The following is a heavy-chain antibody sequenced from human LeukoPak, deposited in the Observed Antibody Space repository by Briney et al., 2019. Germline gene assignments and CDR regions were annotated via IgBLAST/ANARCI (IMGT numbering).Heavy chain of an antibody. V-gene: IGHV3-15*01. Sequence: GSLRLSCAASGFTFSSYGMHWVRQAPGKGLEWVGRIKSKTDGGTTDYAAPVKGRFTISRDDSKNTLYLQMNSLKTEDTAVYYCTRGGIQLWFFGGGAFDIWGQGTMVTVSS. J-gene: IGHJ3*02. CDR1: GFTFSSYG. CDR2: IKSKTDGGTT. D-gene: IGHD5-18*01. CDR3: TRGGIQLWFFGGGAFDI.